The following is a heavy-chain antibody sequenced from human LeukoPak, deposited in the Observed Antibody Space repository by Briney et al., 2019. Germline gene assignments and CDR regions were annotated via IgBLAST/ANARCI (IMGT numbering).Heavy chain of an antibody. CDR3: ARESSWWYYMDV. CDR1: GFTFSSYS. J-gene: IGHJ6*03. Sequence: PGGSLRLSCAASGFTFSSYSMNWIRQSPGKGLEWIGEINHSGSTHYNPSLKSRVTISVDTSQKQFSLRLSSVTAADTAVYYCARESSWWYYMDVWGKGTTVTISS. D-gene: IGHD6-13*01. CDR2: INHSGST. V-gene: IGHV4-34*01.